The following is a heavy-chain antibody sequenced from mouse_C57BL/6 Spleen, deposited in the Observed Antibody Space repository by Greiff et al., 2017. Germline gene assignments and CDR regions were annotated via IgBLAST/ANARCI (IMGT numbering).Heavy chain of an antibody. CDR2: INPSNGST. CDR1: GYTFTSYW. D-gene: IGHD2-3*01. CDR3: ARGRIYDGYYACFDV. V-gene: IGHV1-53*01. J-gene: IGHJ1*03. Sequence: QVQLQQPGPELVKPGASVKLSCKASGYTFTSYWMHWVQQRPGQGLEWLGNINPSNGSTNYNEKFKSKATLTVDKSSSTAYMQLSSLTSEDSAVSYCARGRIYDGYYACFDVWGTGTTVTVAS.